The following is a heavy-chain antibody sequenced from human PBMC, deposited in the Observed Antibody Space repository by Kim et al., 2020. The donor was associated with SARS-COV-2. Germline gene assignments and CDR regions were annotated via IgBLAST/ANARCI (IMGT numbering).Heavy chain of an antibody. D-gene: IGHD3-10*02. Sequence: YAESVKGRITISRDNAKNSLFLEMNNLTPDDTALYYCARDPQRRDAYVHDHWGQGTLVTVSS. J-gene: IGHJ4*02. V-gene: IGHV3-20*03. CDR3: ARDPQRRDAYVHDH.